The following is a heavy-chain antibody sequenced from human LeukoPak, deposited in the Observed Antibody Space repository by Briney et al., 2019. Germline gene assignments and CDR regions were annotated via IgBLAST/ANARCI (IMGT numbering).Heavy chain of an antibody. D-gene: IGHD1-7*01. J-gene: IGHJ6*03. CDR2: INPNSGGT. CDR3: ARDRKPKESWNYGNYYYYMDV. V-gene: IGHV1-2*06. CDR1: GYTFTGYY. Sequence: ASVKVSCKASGYTFTGYYMHWVRQAPGQGLEWMGRINPNSGGTNYAQKFQGRVTMTRDTSISTAYMELSRLRSDDTAVYYCARDRKPKESWNYGNYYYYMDVWGKGTTVAVSS.